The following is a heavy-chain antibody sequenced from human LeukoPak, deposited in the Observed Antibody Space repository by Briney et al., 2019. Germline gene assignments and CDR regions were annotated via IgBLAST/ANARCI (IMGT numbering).Heavy chain of an antibody. Sequence: GASVKVSCKASGYTFTSYYMHWVRQAPGQGLEWMGIINPSGGSTSYAQKFQGRVTVTRDTSTSTVYMELSSLRSEDTAVYYCARDPMPQYDFWSGYYTDYYYGMDVWGQGTTVTVSS. CDR2: INPSGGST. CDR3: ARDPMPQYDFWSGYYTDYYYGMDV. V-gene: IGHV1-46*01. J-gene: IGHJ6*02. D-gene: IGHD3-3*01. CDR1: GYTFTSYY.